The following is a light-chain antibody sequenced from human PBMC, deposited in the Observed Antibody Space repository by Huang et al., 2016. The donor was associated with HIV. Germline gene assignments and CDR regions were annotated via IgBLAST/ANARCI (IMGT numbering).Light chain of an antibody. CDR3: QQYYSSPQT. Sequence: DIIMTQSPDSLAVSLGERATLNCRSSQSVYSSSTSKDYMAWFQQKPGQPPRLLLFWASTRAAGVPDRFTGSGSGTHFTLTIASLEAEDAAIYYCQQYYSSPQTFGQGTRVEVK. V-gene: IGKV4-1*01. J-gene: IGKJ1*01. CDR1: QSVYSSSTSKDY. CDR2: WAS.